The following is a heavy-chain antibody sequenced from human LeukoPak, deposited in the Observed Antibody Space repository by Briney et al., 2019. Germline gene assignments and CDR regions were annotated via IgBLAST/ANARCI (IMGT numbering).Heavy chain of an antibody. CDR1: GASISDYY. V-gene: IGHV4-59*01. J-gene: IGHJ5*02. Sequence: SSETLSLTCNVSGASISDYYWSWIRQPPGKGLEWVGYIYYRGGTNYNPSLKGRVTMSVDTSKNQLSLKLSSVTAADTAVYYCGRHYGPWGQGTLVTVSS. CDR2: IYYRGGT. D-gene: IGHD3-16*01. CDR3: GRHYGP.